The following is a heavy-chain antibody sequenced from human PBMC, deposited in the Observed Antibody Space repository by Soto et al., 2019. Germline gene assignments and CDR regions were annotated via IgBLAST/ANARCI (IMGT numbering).Heavy chain of an antibody. CDR3: ATGLVLLWFGELSDAFDI. D-gene: IGHD3-10*01. Sequence: EVQLVESGGGLVQPGRSLRLSCAASGFTFDDYAMHWVRQAPGKGLEWVSGISWNSGSIGYADSVKGRFTISRDNAKNSLYLQMNSLRAEDTALYYCATGLVLLWFGELSDAFDIWGHGTMVTVSS. CDR2: ISWNSGSI. J-gene: IGHJ3*02. CDR1: GFTFDDYA. V-gene: IGHV3-9*01.